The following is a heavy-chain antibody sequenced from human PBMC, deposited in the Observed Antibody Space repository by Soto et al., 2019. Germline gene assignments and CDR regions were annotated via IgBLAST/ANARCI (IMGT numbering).Heavy chain of an antibody. Sequence: PSETLSLTWAVYGVSFSAYYWSWIRQPPGKGLEWIGEIDHSASTKYNPSLKSRVTISVDRSKNQFSLKLSSVTAADTGVYYCASSNSRLLWFGDLIPVYHWGQGTLVTVSS. CDR3: ASSNSRLLWFGDLIPVYH. CDR2: IDHSAST. CDR1: GVSFSAYY. D-gene: IGHD3-10*01. V-gene: IGHV4-34*01. J-gene: IGHJ4*02.